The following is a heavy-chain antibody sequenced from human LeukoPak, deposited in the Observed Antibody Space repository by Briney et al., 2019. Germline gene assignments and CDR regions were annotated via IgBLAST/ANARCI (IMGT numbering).Heavy chain of an antibody. J-gene: IGHJ3*02. CDR2: IYYSGST. D-gene: IGHD1-26*01. CDR1: GGSISSRDYY. Sequence: SETLSLTCTVSGGSISSRDYYWSWIRQPPGKGLEWIGYIYYSGSTYYNPSLKSRVTISVDTSKNQFSLKLGSVTAADTAVYYCARDRGEPPFSGSYQGHAFDIWGQGTMVTVSS. CDR3: ARDRGEPPFSGSYQGHAFDI. V-gene: IGHV4-30-4*08.